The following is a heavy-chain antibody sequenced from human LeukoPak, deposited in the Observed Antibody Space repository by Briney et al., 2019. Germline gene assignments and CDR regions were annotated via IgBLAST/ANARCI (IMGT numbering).Heavy chain of an antibody. J-gene: IGHJ4*02. V-gene: IGHV4-59*01. CDR3: ARDGGSSWSHGYFDY. Sequence: SETLSLTCTVSGGSISSYYWSWIRQPPGKGLEWIGYIYYSGSTNYNPSLKSRVTISVDTSKNQFSLKLSSVTAADTAVYYCARDGGSSWSHGYFDYWAREPWSPSPQ. CDR1: GGSISSYY. CDR2: IYYSGST. D-gene: IGHD6-13*01.